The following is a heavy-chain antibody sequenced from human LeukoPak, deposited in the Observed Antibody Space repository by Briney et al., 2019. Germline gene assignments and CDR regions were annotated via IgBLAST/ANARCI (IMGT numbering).Heavy chain of an antibody. CDR2: IIPIFGTA. J-gene: IGHJ4*02. D-gene: IGHD3-10*01. V-gene: IGHV1-69*13. CDR3: ARDPSMVRGENTPYFDY. CDR1: GGTFSSYA. Sequence: GASVKVSCKASGGTFSSYAISWVRQAPGQGLGWMGGIIPIFGTADYAQKFQGRVTITADESTNTAYMELSSLRSEDTAVYYCARDPSMVRGENTPYFDYWGQGTLVTVSS.